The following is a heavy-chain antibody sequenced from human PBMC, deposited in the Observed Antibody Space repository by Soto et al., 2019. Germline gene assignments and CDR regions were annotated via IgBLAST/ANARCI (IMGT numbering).Heavy chain of an antibody. CDR2: IYYSGST. Sequence: QLQLQESGPGLVKPSETLSLTCTVSGGSISSSSYYWGWIRQPPGKGLEWIGSIYYSGSTYYNPPIKSRVTTAVDTSKNQLSLRLSSVTAADTAVYYCARQYSSSWIFDYWGQGTLVTVSS. CDR3: ARQYSSSWIFDY. D-gene: IGHD6-13*01. V-gene: IGHV4-39*01. CDR1: GGSISSSSYY. J-gene: IGHJ4*02.